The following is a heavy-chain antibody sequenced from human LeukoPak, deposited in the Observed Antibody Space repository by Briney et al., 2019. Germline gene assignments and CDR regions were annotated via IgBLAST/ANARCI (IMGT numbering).Heavy chain of an antibody. CDR3: AKDAVPAAIPTFDY. J-gene: IGHJ4*02. V-gene: IGHV3-30*02. Sequence: EGSLRLSCAASGFTFSSYGMHWVRQAPGRGLEWVAFIRYDGSNKYYADSVKGRFTISRDNSKNTLYLQMNSLRAEDTAVYYCAKDAVPAAIPTFDYWGQGTLVTVSS. CDR2: IRYDGSNK. CDR1: GFTFSSYG. D-gene: IGHD2-2*02.